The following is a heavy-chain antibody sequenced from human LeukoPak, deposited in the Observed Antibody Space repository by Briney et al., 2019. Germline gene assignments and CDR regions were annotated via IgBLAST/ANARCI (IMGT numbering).Heavy chain of an antibody. CDR3: AIDRVVDATFFKYYALDV. V-gene: IGHV4-34*01. Sequence: PSETLSLTCAVSGGSFSGYNWSWVRHPPRPGLEWVGEITHRGSTNSNPSPSSRVTISLDSSKNHFTLNLSSVTPADTAVYYCAIDRVVDATFFKYYALDVWGQGTTVTVSS. D-gene: IGHD2-15*01. CDR2: ITHRGST. J-gene: IGHJ6*02. CDR1: GGSFSGYN.